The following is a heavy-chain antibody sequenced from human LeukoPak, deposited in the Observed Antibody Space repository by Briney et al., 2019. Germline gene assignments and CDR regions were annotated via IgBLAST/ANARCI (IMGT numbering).Heavy chain of an antibody. CDR2: IIPIFGTA. D-gene: IGHD1-26*01. Sequence: ASVTVSCTASGGTFSSYASSWVRQAPGQGLEWMGGIIPIFGTANYAQKFQGRVTITTDESTSTAYMELSSLRSEDTAVYYCASSGSYGGDWYFDLWGRGTLVTVSS. V-gene: IGHV1-69*05. CDR3: ASSGSYGGDWYFDL. CDR1: GGTFSSYA. J-gene: IGHJ2*01.